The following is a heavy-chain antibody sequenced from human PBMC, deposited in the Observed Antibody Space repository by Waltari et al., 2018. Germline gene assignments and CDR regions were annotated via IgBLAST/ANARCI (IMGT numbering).Heavy chain of an antibody. Sequence: QLQLQESGPGLVKPSETLSLTCTVSGGSISSHYWSWIRQPPGKGLEWIGYIYYSGSTNYNPSLRSRVTISVDTSKNQFSRKLSSVTAADTAVYYCARDRESYVWGSYRQNWFDPWGQGTLVTVSS. CDR1: GGSISSHY. J-gene: IGHJ5*02. CDR3: ARDRESYVWGSYRQNWFDP. V-gene: IGHV4-59*11. CDR2: IYYSGST. D-gene: IGHD3-16*02.